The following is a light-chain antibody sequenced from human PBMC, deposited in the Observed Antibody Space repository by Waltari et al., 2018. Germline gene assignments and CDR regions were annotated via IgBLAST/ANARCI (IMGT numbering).Light chain of an antibody. CDR1: SFLHSSNHKNY. J-gene: IGKJ1*01. CDR3: QQFQSHLRT. V-gene: IGKV4-1*01. Sequence: SFLHSSNHKNYFAWYQQKPGQPPKLLIYWASTRKSGVPDRFSGSGSGTDFTLTISSLQAEDVAVYYCQQFQSHLRTFGQGTKVEIK. CDR2: WAS.